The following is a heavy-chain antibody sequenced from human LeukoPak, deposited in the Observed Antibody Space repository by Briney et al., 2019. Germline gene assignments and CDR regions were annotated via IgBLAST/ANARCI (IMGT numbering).Heavy chain of an antibody. D-gene: IGHD6-13*01. V-gene: IGHV3-9*01. CDR1: GFTFDDYA. J-gene: IGHJ3*02. CDR3: ANEGLGQQQLSSQAYDAFDI. CDR2: ISWNSGSI. Sequence: GGSLRLSCAASGFTFDDYAMHWVRQAPGKGLEWVSGISWNSGSIGYADSVKGRFTISRDNAKNSLYLQMNSLRAEDTAVYYCANEGLGQQQLSSQAYDAFDIWGQGTMVTVSS.